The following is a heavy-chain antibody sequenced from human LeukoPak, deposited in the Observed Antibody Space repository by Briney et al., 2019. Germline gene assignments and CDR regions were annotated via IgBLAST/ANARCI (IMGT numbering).Heavy chain of an antibody. CDR3: ARDRAAADLDY. V-gene: IGHV3-33*01. Sequence: GGSLRLPCAASGFTFSSYGMHWVRQAPGKGLEWVAVIWYDGSSKFYADSVKGRFTISRDNSKNTLYLQMNSLRAEDTAVYYCARDRAAADLDYWGQGTLVTVSS. J-gene: IGHJ4*02. CDR1: GFTFSSYG. CDR2: IWYDGSSK. D-gene: IGHD6-13*01.